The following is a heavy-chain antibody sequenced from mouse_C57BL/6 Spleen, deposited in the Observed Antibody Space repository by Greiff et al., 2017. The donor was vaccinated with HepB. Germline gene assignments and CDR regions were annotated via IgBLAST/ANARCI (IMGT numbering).Heavy chain of an antibody. CDR1: GYTFTSYW. D-gene: IGHD6-5*01. V-gene: IGHV1-50*01. J-gene: IGHJ2*01. CDR2: IDPSDSYT. CDR3: AKGAYSPYY. Sequence: QVQLQQPGAELVKPGASVKLSCKASGYTFTSYWMQWVKQSPGQGLEWIGEIDPSDSYTNYNQKFKGKATLTVDTSSSTAYMQLSSLTSEDSAVYYCAKGAYSPYYWGQGTTLTVSS.